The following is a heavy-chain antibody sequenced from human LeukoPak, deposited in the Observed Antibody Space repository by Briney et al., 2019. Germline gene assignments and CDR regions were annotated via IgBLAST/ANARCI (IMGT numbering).Heavy chain of an antibody. D-gene: IGHD3-16*02. CDR3: AKRGVVVRVFLVGFHKEAYYFDS. J-gene: IGHJ4*02. V-gene: IGHV3-23*01. Sequence: PGGSLRLSCGVSGITLSNYGMSWVRQAPGKGLEWVAGLSGSAGGTNYADSVKGRFTISIDNSKNTLFLQMDRLRAEDTAVYFCAKRGVVVRVFLVGFHKEAYYFDSWGQGAQVTVSS. CDR1: GITLSNYG. CDR2: LSGSAGGT.